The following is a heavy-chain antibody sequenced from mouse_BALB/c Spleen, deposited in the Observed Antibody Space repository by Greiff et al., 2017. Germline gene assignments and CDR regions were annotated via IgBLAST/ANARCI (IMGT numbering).Heavy chain of an antibody. D-gene: IGHD3-1*01. V-gene: IGHV3-2*02. CDR3: ARASFGAMDY. Sequence: EVQLQESGPGLVKPSQSLSLTCTVTGYSITSDYAWNWIRQFPGNKLEWMGYISYSGSTSNNPSHKSRISITRDTSKNQFFLQLNSVTTEDTATYNCARASFGAMDYWGQGTSVTVSS. CDR1: GYSITSDYA. J-gene: IGHJ4*01. CDR2: ISYSGST.